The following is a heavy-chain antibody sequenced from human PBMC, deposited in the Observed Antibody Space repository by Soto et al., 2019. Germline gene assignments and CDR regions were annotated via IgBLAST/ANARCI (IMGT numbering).Heavy chain of an antibody. CDR1: GYTFTSYA. Sequence: ASVKVSCKASGYTFTSYAMHWVRQAPGQRLEWMGWINAGNGNTKYSQKFQGRVTITRDTSASTAYMELSSLRSEDTAVYYCARDVYYYDSSGLAFDPWGQGXLVTVYS. J-gene: IGHJ5*02. D-gene: IGHD3-22*01. V-gene: IGHV1-3*01. CDR2: INAGNGNT. CDR3: ARDVYYYDSSGLAFDP.